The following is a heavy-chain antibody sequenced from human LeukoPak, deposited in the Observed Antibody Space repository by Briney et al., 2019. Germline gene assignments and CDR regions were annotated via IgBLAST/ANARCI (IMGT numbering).Heavy chain of an antibody. CDR1: GFTFSSYW. CDR2: IKTDGSLI. J-gene: IGHJ4*02. CDR3: AREVTYYYDSSGYYDY. D-gene: IGHD3-22*01. Sequence: PGGSLRLSCVASGFTFSSYWMTWVRQAPGKGLEWVANIKTDGSLIYYVDSVKGRFTISRDNAKNSLYLQMNSLRAEDTAVYYCAREVTYYYDSSGYYDYWGQGTLVTVSS. V-gene: IGHV3-7*01.